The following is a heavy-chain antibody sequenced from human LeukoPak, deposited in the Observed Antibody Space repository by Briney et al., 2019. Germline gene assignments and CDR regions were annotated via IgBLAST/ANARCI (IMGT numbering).Heavy chain of an antibody. CDR3: ARDRDSSSWIALVLLDY. CDR2: IYHSGSP. J-gene: IGHJ4*02. Sequence: SESLSLTCTVSGYSISSGYYCGCIRQPPGKGLWWFVSIYHSGSPYYNQSLKSRVTISVDTSKNPFSLQLSCVKAADTAVYYCARDRDSSSWIALVLLDYWGQGTLVTVSS. CDR1: GYSISSGYY. D-gene: IGHD6-13*01. V-gene: IGHV4-38-2*02.